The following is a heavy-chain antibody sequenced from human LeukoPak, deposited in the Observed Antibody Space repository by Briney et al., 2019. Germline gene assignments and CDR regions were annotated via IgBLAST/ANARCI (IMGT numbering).Heavy chain of an antibody. CDR1: GYTFTSYG. Sequence: ASVKVSCKASGYTFTSYGISWVRQAPGQGLEWMGWISTYNGNTNYAQKLQGRVTMTTDTSTTTAYMELRSLRSDDTAVYYCARDPSIVGVTPWFDPWGQGTLVTVSS. D-gene: IGHD1-26*01. J-gene: IGHJ5*02. CDR2: ISTYNGNT. CDR3: ARDPSIVGVTPWFDP. V-gene: IGHV1-18*01.